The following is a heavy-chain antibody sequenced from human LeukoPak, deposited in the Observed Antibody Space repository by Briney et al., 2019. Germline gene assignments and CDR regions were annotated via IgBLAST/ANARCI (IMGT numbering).Heavy chain of an antibody. CDR1: GYTFTSYY. CDR2: INPSGGST. CDR3: ARRDTSGWLPDY. Sequence: ASVKVFCKASGYTFTSYYMHWVRQAPGQGLEWMGIINPSGGSTSYAQKFQGRVTMTRDTSTSTVYMELSSLRSEDTAVYYCARRDTSGWLPDYWGQGTLVTVSS. D-gene: IGHD6-19*01. J-gene: IGHJ4*02. V-gene: IGHV1-46*01.